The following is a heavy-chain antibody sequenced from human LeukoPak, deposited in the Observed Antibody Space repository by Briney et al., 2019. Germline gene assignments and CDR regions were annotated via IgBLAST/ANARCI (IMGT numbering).Heavy chain of an antibody. J-gene: IGHJ4*02. CDR3: ARVVGATSQYYFDY. CDR1: GGSISSSSYY. Sequence: SETLSLTCTVSGGSISSSSYYWGWIRQPPGKGLEWIGSIYYSGSTYYNPSLKSRVTISVDTSKNQFSLKLSSVTAADTAVYYCARVVGATSQYYFDYWGQGTLVTVSS. D-gene: IGHD1-26*01. CDR2: IYYSGST. V-gene: IGHV4-39*07.